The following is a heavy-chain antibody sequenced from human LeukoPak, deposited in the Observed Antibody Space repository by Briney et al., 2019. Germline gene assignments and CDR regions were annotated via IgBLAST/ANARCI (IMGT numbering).Heavy chain of an antibody. D-gene: IGHD2-2*01. CDR3: ARRSTSCLDY. J-gene: IGHJ4*02. CDR1: GGSISSSSYY. V-gene: IGHV4-39*07. CDR2: INHRGIT. Sequence: PSETLSLTCTVSGGSISSSSYYWGWIRQPPGKGLEWIGEINHRGITNYNPSLTSRVTISVDTSKNQFSLNLTSLTAADTAVYYCARRSTSCLDYWGQGTLVTVSS.